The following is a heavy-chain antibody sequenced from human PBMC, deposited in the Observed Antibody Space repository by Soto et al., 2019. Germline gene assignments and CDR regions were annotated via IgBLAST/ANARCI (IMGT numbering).Heavy chain of an antibody. Sequence: SETLSLTCSVSGGSISGYYWSWIRQPPGKGLEWIGYIYYNGYTIYSPSLNSRFTISVDTSKNQFSLKLTSVTAAFMAIYYCTRHPPIARFENGLDVWGQGTTVTVSS. J-gene: IGHJ6*02. CDR3: TRHPPIARFENGLDV. V-gene: IGHV4-59*08. CDR1: GGSISGYY. CDR2: IYYNGYT. D-gene: IGHD2-21*01.